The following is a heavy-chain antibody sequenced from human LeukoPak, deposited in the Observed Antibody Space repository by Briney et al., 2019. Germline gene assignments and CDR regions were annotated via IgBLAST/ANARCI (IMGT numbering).Heavy chain of an antibody. V-gene: IGHV1-46*01. CDR3: ARDGGYGDYVR. Sequence: ASVKVSCKASGYTFTSYYMHWVRQAPGQGLEWMGIINPSGGSTSYAQKFQGRVTMTRDTSISTAYMELSRLRSDDTAVYYCARDGGYGDYVRWGQGTLVTVSS. D-gene: IGHD4-17*01. CDR1: GYTFTSYY. CDR2: INPSGGST. J-gene: IGHJ4*02.